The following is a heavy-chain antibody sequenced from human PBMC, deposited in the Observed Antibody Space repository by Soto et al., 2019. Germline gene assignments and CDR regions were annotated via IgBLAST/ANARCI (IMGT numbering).Heavy chain of an antibody. CDR3: AKGSQFRFTYNWFDP. V-gene: IGHV3-9*01. Sequence: EVQLVESGGGLVQPGRSLRLSCAASGFIFDDYAMHWVRQAPGEGLEWVSGISWNGGSTGYADSVKGRFTISRDNAKNSVYLQMDSLRADDTAFYYCAKGSQFRFTYNWFDPWGQGTLVTVSS. CDR2: ISWNGGST. J-gene: IGHJ5*02. D-gene: IGHD1-26*01. CDR1: GFIFDDYA.